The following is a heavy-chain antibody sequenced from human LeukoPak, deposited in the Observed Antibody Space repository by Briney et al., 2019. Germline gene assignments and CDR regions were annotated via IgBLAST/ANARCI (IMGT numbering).Heavy chain of an antibody. V-gene: IGHV3-15*01. J-gene: IGHJ4*02. D-gene: IGHD3-10*01. CDR2: IKSKTDGGTT. CDR3: TTKNRVTPGKGTDY. CDR1: GFTFSNAW. Sequence: GGSLRLSCAVSGFTFSNAWMSWVRQAPGKGLEWVGRIKSKTDGGTTDYAAPVKGRFTISRDDSKNTLYLQMNSLKTEDTAVYYCTTKNRVTPGKGTDYWGRGTLVTVSS.